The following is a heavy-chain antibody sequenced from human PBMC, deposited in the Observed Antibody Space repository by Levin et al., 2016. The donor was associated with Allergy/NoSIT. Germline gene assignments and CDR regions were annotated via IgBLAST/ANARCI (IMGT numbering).Heavy chain of an antibody. J-gene: IGHJ4*02. CDR1: GFTFDDYA. CDR2: ISWNSGSI. CDR3: AKDMEGIAAAGTRFDY. Sequence: SLKISCAASGFTFDDYAMHWVRQAPGKGLEWVSGISWNSGSIGYADSVKGRFTISRDNAKNSLYLQMNSLRAEDTALYYCAKDMEGIAAAGTRFDYWGQGTLVTVSS. D-gene: IGHD6-13*01. V-gene: IGHV3-9*01.